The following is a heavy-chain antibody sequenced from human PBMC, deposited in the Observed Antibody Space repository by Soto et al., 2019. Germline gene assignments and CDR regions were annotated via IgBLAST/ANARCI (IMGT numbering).Heavy chain of an antibody. CDR3: GRDRGGNYYGGFDY. V-gene: IGHV3-74*01. Sequence: WGSLRLSCATSGFIFTNYLMDWVRPVPGKGLQWHSRINSDGSIIDYADSEKDRFTISRDNAKNTPYLQMDSLRAEDTAVFYCGRDRGGNYYGGFDYWGQGTLVTVSS. CDR2: INSDGSII. CDR1: GFIFTNYL. J-gene: IGHJ4*02. D-gene: IGHD1-26*01.